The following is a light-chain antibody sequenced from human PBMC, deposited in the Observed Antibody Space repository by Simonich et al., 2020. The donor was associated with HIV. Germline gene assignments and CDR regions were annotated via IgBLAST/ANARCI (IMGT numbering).Light chain of an antibody. J-gene: IGLJ3*02. V-gene: IGLV2-14*03. CDR2: DVS. CDR3: CSSAGTYPWV. Sequence: QSALTQPASVSGSPGQSITISCTGTSSDIGGYNYVSWYQHHPGKAPKLMIDDVSKRPSGVSNRFSGSKSGNTASLTISGLQAEDEADYYCCSSAGTYPWVFGGGTKLTVL. CDR1: SSDIGGYNY.